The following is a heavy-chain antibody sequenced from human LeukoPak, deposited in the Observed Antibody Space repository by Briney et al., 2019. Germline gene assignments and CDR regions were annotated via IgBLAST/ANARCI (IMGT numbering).Heavy chain of an antibody. V-gene: IGHV4-59*01. CDR2: IYHSGST. CDR3: ARDADHGESHNWFDP. J-gene: IGHJ5*02. D-gene: IGHD4-17*01. Sequence: PSETLSLTCTVSGGSITSYYWSWIRQPPGKGLEWIGYIYHSGSTNYNPSLKSRVTISVDTSKNQFSLKLTSVTAADTAVYYCARDADHGESHNWFDPWGQGTLVTVSS. CDR1: GGSITSYY.